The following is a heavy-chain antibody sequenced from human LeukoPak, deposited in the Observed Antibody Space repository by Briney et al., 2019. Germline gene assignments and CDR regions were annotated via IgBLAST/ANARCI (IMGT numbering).Heavy chain of an antibody. CDR3: ARGFYGGYYYYYYMDV. CDR2: IYPGDSDT. D-gene: IGHD4/OR15-4a*01. CDR1: GFTFSSYS. V-gene: IGHV5-51*01. Sequence: PGGSLRLSCAASGFTFSSYSMNWVRQAPGKGLEWMGIIYPGDSDTRYSPSFQGQVTISADRSISTAYLQWSSLKASDTAMYYCARGFYGGYYYYYYMDVWGKGTTVTVSS. J-gene: IGHJ6*03.